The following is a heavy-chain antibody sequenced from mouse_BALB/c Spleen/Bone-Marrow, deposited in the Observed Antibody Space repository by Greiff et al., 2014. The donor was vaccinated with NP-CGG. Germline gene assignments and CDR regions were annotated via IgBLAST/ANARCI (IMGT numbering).Heavy chain of an antibody. CDR1: GYTFTSYW. CDR3: AAGRRFAY. V-gene: IGHV1-69*02. J-gene: IGHJ3*01. Sequence: VQLQESGAELVRPGASVKLSCKASGYTFTSYWINWVKQRPGQGLEWIGNIYPSDSYTNYNQKFKDKATLTVDKSSSTAYMQPSSRTSEDSAVYYGAAGRRFAYWAKGLWSLSLQ. CDR2: IYPSDSYT.